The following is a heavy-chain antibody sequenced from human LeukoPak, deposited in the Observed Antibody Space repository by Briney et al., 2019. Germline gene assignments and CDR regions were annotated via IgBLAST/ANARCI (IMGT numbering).Heavy chain of an antibody. D-gene: IGHD1-26*01. CDR1: GLTFSNYS. J-gene: IGHJ6*02. CDR3: VRIRDSGSYYFYYGMDV. V-gene: IGHV3-48*02. CDR2: ISRSSSTI. Sequence: GGSLRLSCAVSGLTFSNYSMNWVRQAPGKGLEWVSYISRSSSTILYADSVKGRFTISRDKAKNSVYLQMNGLRDEDTAVYYCVRIRDSGSYYFYYGMDVWGQGTTVTVSS.